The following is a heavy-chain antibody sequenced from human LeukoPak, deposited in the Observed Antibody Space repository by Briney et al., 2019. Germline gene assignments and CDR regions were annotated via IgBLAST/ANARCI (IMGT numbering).Heavy chain of an antibody. D-gene: IGHD1-7*01. Sequence: SQTLSLTCTVSGGSISSGGYYWSWIRQHPGKGLEWIGYIYYSGSTYYNPSLKSRVTISVDTSKNQFSLKLSSVTAADTAVYYCASNNWNFLYYFDYWGQGTLVTVSS. CDR3: ASNNWNFLYYFDY. J-gene: IGHJ4*02. CDR1: GGSISSGGYY. CDR2: IYYSGST. V-gene: IGHV4-31*03.